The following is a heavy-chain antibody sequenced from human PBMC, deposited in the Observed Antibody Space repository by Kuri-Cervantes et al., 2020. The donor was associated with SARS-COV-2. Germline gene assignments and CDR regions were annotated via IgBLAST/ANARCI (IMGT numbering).Heavy chain of an antibody. CDR3: ARVRATVPNYYYYYYYMDV. J-gene: IGHJ6*03. D-gene: IGHD4-11*01. Sequence: GESLKISCAASGFTVSSNYMSWVRQAPGKGLEWVSVIYSGGSTYYADSVKGRFTISRDNSKNTLYLQMNSLRAKDTAVYYCARVRATVPNYYYYYYYMDVWGKGTTVTVSS. V-gene: IGHV3-53*01. CDR2: IYSGGST. CDR1: GFTVSSNY.